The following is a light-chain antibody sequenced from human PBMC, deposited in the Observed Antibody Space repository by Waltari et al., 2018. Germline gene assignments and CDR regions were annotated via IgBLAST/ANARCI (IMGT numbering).Light chain of an antibody. J-gene: IGKJ1*01. CDR1: QYISSY. Sequence: DIPMTQSPSSLSALVGDRVTITGRASQYISSYLNWYQNKSGKAPKLLIYAAASLQSGVPSRFSGSGSGTDFTLTISNLQPEDFATYFCQHTYSIPWKFGQGTKVEIE. V-gene: IGKV1-39*01. CDR2: AAA. CDR3: QHTYSIPWK.